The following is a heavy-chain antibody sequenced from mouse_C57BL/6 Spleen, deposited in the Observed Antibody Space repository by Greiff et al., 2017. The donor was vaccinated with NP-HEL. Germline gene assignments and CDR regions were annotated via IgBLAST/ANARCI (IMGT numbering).Heavy chain of an antibody. D-gene: IGHD2-3*01. J-gene: IGHJ2*01. CDR1: GFNIKDDY. Sequence: VQLQQSGAELVRPGASVKLSCTASGFNIKDDYMHWVKQRPEQGLEWIGWIDPENGDTEYASKFQGKATITADTSSNTAYLQLSSLTSEDTAVYYCTRGYYVGEYFDYWGQGTTLTVSS. CDR3: TRGYYVGEYFDY. CDR2: IDPENGDT. V-gene: IGHV14-4*01.